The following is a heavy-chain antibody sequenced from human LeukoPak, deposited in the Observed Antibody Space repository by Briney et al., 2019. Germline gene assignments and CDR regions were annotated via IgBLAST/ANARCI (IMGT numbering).Heavy chain of an antibody. CDR3: ARATDVVVPASMDV. J-gene: IGHJ6*03. Sequence: ASVKVSCKASSYIFTSYGISWVRQAPGQGLEWMGWISGYNGNTNYAQKLQGRVTMTTDTSTSTAYMELRSLRSDDTAVYYCARATDVVVPASMDVWGKGTTVTVSS. D-gene: IGHD2-2*01. V-gene: IGHV1-18*01. CDR2: ISGYNGNT. CDR1: SYIFTSYG.